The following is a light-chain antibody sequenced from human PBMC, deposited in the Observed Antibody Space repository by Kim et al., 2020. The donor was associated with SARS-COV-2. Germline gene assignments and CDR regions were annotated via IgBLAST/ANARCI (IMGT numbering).Light chain of an antibody. Sequence: SASVGDRVTITCRASQDSSDRLAWYQQRPGTAPKLLILAASTLHAGVPSRFSGGGTGTEFSLTIDSLQPEDFATYYCQQVELYPSFGPGTKVDIK. CDR3: QQVELYPS. V-gene: IGKV1-9*01. J-gene: IGKJ3*01. CDR1: QDSSDR. CDR2: AAS.